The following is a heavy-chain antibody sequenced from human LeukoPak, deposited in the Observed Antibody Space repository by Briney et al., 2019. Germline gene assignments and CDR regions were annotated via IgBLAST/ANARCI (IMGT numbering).Heavy chain of an antibody. CDR3: AKDGYCSSTSCLYYYYYMDV. J-gene: IGHJ6*03. D-gene: IGHD2-2*03. CDR1: GFTFSSYG. CDR2: IRYDGSNK. V-gene: IGHV3-30*02. Sequence: GGSLRLSCAASGFTFSSYGMHWVRQAPGKGLEWVAFIRYDGSNKYYADSVKGRFTISRDNSKNTLYLQMNSLRAEDTAVYYCAKDGYCSSTSCLYYYYYMDVWGKGTTVTVSS.